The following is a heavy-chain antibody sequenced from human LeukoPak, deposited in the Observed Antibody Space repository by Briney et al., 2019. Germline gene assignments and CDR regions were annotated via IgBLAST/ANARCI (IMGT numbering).Heavy chain of an antibody. J-gene: IGHJ4*02. CDR2: IIPIFGTA. V-gene: IGHV1-69*01. CDR1: GGTFSSYA. D-gene: IGHD2-2*02. CDR3: AREGVVPAAIIGY. Sequence: GSSVKVSCKASGGTFSSYAISWVRQAPGRGLEWMGGIIPIFGTANYAQKFQGRVTITADESTSTAYMELSSLRSEDTAVYYCAREGVVPAAIIGYWGQGTLVTVSS.